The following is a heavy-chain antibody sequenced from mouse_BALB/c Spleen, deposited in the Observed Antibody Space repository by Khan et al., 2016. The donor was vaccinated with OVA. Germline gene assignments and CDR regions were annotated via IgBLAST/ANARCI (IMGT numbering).Heavy chain of an antibody. CDR3: ANERIDY. CDR2: INPTSGYT. CDR1: GYTFTSYW. J-gene: IGHJ2*01. Sequence: QVQLKESGAELAKPGASVKMSCKASGYTFTSYWMHWIKQRPGQGLEWIGYINPTSGYTDYNQKFKDKATLTADKSSSTAYMQLNSLTSDDSAVYYYANERIDYWGQGTTLTVSS. V-gene: IGHV1-7*01.